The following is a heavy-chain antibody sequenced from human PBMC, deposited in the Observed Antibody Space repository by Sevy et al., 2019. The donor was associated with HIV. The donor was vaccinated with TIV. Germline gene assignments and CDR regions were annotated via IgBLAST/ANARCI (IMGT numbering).Heavy chain of an antibody. CDR3: ARDPPLMITFGGVIVEDAFDI. D-gene: IGHD3-16*02. Sequence: ASVKVSCKASGYTFTSYGISWVRQAPGQGLEWMGWISAYNGNTNYAQKLQGRVTMTTDTSTSTAYMELRSLRSDDTAVYYCARDPPLMITFGGVIVEDAFDIWGQWTMVTVSS. V-gene: IGHV1-18*01. CDR1: GYTFTSYG. J-gene: IGHJ3*02. CDR2: ISAYNGNT.